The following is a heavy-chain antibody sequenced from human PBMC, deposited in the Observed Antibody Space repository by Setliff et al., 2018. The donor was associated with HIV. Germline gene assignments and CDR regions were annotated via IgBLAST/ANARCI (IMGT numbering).Heavy chain of an antibody. Sequence: SETLSLTCAVSGGSISSSNWWSWVRQPPGKGLECIGEIYPSGSTNYNPSLRSRVIISLDKSKNQFSLKLSSVTAADTAVYYCARMKEEPGYYYYIDVLGKGTTVTVSS. CDR3: ARMKEEPGYYYYIDV. J-gene: IGHJ6*03. CDR1: GGSISSSNW. D-gene: IGHD1-26*01. V-gene: IGHV4-4*02. CDR2: IYPSGST.